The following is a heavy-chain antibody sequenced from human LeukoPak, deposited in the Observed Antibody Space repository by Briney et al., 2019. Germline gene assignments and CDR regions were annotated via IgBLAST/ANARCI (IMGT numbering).Heavy chain of an antibody. CDR2: ISGSGDKT. D-gene: IGHD6-19*01. CDR3: AKDTGAVAGTIDY. J-gene: IGHJ4*02. Sequence: PGGSLRLSCAASGFTFSDYAMSWVRQAPGGGLEWVSAISGSGDKTFHADSVKGRFTISRDNSKNTLYLQMNSLRAEDTAVYYCAKDTGAVAGTIDYWGQGTLVTVSS. V-gene: IGHV3-23*01. CDR1: GFTFSDYA.